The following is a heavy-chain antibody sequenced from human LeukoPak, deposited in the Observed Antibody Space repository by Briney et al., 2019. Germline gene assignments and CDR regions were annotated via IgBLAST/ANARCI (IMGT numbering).Heavy chain of an antibody. D-gene: IGHD3-10*01. CDR2: INHSGST. V-gene: IGHV4-34*01. CDR3: AIQRHYGSGSYYYYYYMDV. Sequence: SETLSLTCAVYGGSFSGYYWSWIRQPPGKGLEWIGEINHSGSTNYNPSLKSRVTISVDTSKNQFSLKLSSVTAADTAVYYCAIQRHYGSGSYYYYYYMDVWGKGTTVTISS. CDR1: GGSFSGYY. J-gene: IGHJ6*03.